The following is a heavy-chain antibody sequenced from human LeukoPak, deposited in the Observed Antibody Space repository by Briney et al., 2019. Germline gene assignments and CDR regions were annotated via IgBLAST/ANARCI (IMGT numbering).Heavy chain of an antibody. CDR1: GHSFTSYW. CDR2: IYPDDSDT. CDR3: ARQRSSYYGLAV. V-gene: IGHV5-51*01. Sequence: GESLKISCKGSGHSFTSYWIGWVRQVPGKGLEWMGIIYPDDSDTRYSPSFKGQVTISADKSISTAYLQWSSLKASDTATYYCARQRSSYYGLAVWGQGTTVTVSS. J-gene: IGHJ6*02.